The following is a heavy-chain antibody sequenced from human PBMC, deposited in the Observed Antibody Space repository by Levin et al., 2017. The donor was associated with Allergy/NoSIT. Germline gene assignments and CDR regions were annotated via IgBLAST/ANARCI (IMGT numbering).Heavy chain of an antibody. V-gene: IGHV5-51*01. D-gene: IGHD5-24*01. CDR3: ARQSGDGYNSEGAATFDI. Sequence: GESLKISCKASGYTFTNYWIGWVRQMPGKGLEWMGIFYPGDSDTRYSPAFQGQVIISADKSINTAYLQWSSLKASDTAMYYCARQSGDGYNSEGAATFDIWDQGTMVTVSS. J-gene: IGHJ3*02. CDR1: GYTFTNYW. CDR2: FYPGDSDT.